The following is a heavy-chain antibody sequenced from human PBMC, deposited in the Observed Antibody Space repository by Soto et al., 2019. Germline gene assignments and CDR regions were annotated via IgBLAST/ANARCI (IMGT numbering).Heavy chain of an antibody. Sequence: GGSLRLSCAASGFTVSSNYMSWVRQAPGKGLEWVSVIYSGGSTYYADSVKGRFTISRDNSKNTLYLQMNSLRAEDTAVYYCAREVSSMIYPAYYYGMDVWGQGTTVTVS. CDR1: GFTVSSNY. CDR2: IYSGGST. V-gene: IGHV3-53*01. J-gene: IGHJ6*02. CDR3: AREVSSMIYPAYYYGMDV. D-gene: IGHD2-21*01.